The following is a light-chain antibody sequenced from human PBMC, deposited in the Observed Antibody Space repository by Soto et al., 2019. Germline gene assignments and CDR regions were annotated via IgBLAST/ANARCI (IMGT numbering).Light chain of an antibody. V-gene: IGLV2-11*01. CDR1: SSVVGGYNY. CDR2: DVS. CDR3: CSYSGSDPHV. Sequence: QSALTQPRSVSGSPGQSVTISCTGTSSVVGGYNYVSWYQQHPGKAPKLMIYDVSKRPSGVPDRFSGSKSGNTASLTISGLQAEDEADYYCCSYSGSDPHVSGTGTKVTVL. J-gene: IGLJ1*01.